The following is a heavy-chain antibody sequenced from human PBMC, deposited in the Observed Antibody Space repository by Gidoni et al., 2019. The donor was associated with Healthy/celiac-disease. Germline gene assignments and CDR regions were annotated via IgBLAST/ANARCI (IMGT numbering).Heavy chain of an antibody. D-gene: IGHD3-10*01. CDR3: ARTTYYYGSGSYYFYYGMDV. V-gene: IGHV5-51*01. Sequence: EVQPVQSGAEVTKPWESLKISSKGSGYSFPRSPTGWVRQMPGKGLEWTGIILPGDPDTRYSPSCQGQVTISADKSIRTAYLQWSSLKASDTAMYYCARTTYYYGSGSYYFYYGMDVWGQGTTVTVSS. J-gene: IGHJ6*02. CDR2: ILPGDPDT. CDR1: GYSFPRSP.